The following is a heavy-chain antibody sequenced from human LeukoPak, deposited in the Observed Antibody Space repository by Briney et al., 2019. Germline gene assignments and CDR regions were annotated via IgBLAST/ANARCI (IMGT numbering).Heavy chain of an antibody. D-gene: IGHD2/OR15-2a*01. J-gene: IGHJ4*02. CDR2: IIETDGRT. CDR1: GLTVSNSP. CDR3: AKMHHLPGPYF. V-gene: IGHV3-23*01. Sequence: GGSQRLSCAASGLTVSNSPMSWVRQAPGKGLEWVSSIIETDGRTSYADSVTGRFTISRDHAKNTLFLQMHSLRGEDTALYYCAKMHHLPGPYFWGQGTLVTVSS.